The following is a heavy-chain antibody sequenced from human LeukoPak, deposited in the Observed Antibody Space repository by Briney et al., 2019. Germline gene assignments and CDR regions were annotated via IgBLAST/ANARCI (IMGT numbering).Heavy chain of an antibody. CDR3: ARIGYYYDSSGYTGRYYYYYYMDV. V-gene: IGHV4-39*01. J-gene: IGHJ6*03. CDR2: IYYSGST. CDR1: GGSISSSSYY. D-gene: IGHD3-22*01. Sequence: SETLSLTCTVSGGSISSSSYYWGWIRQPPGKGLEWIGSIYYSGSTYYNPSLKSRVTISVDTSKNQFSLKLSSVTAADTAVYYCARIGYYYDSSGYTGRYYYYYYMDVWGKGTTVTVSS.